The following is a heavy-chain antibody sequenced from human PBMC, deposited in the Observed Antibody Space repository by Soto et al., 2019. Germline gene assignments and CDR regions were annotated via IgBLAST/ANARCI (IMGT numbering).Heavy chain of an antibody. CDR2: ISYDGSNK. CDR3: AKDDFIAVAGSVSSYYYYGMDV. D-gene: IGHD6-19*01. CDR1: GFTFSSYG. J-gene: IGHJ6*02. V-gene: IGHV3-30*18. Sequence: GGSLRLSCAASGFTFSSYGMHWVRQAPGKGLEWVAVISYDGSNKYYADSVKGRFTISRDNSKNTLYLQMNSLRAEDTAVYYCAKDDFIAVAGSVSSYYYYGMDVWGQGTTVTVSS.